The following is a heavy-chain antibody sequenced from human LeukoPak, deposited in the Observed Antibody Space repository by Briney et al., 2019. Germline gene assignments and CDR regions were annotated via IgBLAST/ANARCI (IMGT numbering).Heavy chain of an antibody. Sequence: EASVKVSCKASGYTFTGYYMHWVRQAPGQGLEWMGWINPNSGGTNYAQKSQGRVTMTRDTSISTAYMELSRLRSDDTAVYYCARVSDFWSGYFGYWGQGTLVTVSS. CDR1: GYTFTGYY. D-gene: IGHD3-3*01. CDR3: ARVSDFWSGYFGY. V-gene: IGHV1-2*02. J-gene: IGHJ4*02. CDR2: INPNSGGT.